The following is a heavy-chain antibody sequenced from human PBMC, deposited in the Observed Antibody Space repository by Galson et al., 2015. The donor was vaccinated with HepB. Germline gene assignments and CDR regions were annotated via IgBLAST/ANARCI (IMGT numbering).Heavy chain of an antibody. CDR3: ARAGDGYGDDGREDAFDI. Sequence: CAASGFTFSSYAMHWVRQAPGKGLEWVAVISYDGSNKYYADSVKGRFTISRDNSKNTLYLQMNSLRAEDTAVYYCARAGDGYGDDGREDAFDIWGQGTMVTVSS. J-gene: IGHJ3*02. D-gene: IGHD4-17*01. CDR2: ISYDGSNK. CDR1: GFTFSSYA. V-gene: IGHV3-30-3*01.